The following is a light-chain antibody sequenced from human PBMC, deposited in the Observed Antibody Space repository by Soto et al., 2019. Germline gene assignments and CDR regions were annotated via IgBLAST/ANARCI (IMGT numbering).Light chain of an antibody. Sequence: VLTQSPATLSLSPGERATLSCRASQSVSKYLAWYQQKPGQAPRLLIYDAVNRATGIPARFRGSASGADFTLTISSLEPEDSAVYYCQQRSDWLFGGGTKVEIK. V-gene: IGKV3-11*01. J-gene: IGKJ4*01. CDR3: QQRSDWL. CDR2: DAV. CDR1: QSVSKY.